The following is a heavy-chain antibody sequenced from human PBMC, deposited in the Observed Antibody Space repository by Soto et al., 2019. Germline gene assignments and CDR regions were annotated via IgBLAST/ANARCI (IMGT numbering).Heavy chain of an antibody. Sequence: SDTMFLHCAVFDGYIISRGYCWSWIRQTLGKGLEWIGYFYHNGSTNINPSHKKRVTITIDTTKTQFSQKLISVTAADTAVYYCARHEWFSVVPAHFDYWGQGTLDTVSS. CDR2: FYHNGST. CDR3: ARHEWFSVVPAHFDY. D-gene: IGHD2-2*01. J-gene: IGHJ4*02. CDR1: DGYIISRGYC. V-gene: IGHV4-30-2*01.